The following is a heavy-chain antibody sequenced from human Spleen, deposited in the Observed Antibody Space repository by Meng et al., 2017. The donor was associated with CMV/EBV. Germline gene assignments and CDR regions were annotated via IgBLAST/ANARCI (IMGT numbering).Heavy chain of an antibody. J-gene: IGHJ4*02. CDR3: AKDAQITAFGVVLNFDFDY. D-gene: IGHD3-3*01. CDR2: IWYDGSNK. CDR1: TFNTYY. Sequence: TFNTYYMTWIRQAPGKGLEWVAVIWYDGSNKYYADSVKGRFTISRDNSKNTLYLQMNSLRVEDTAVYYCAKDAQITAFGVVLNFDFDYWGQGTLVTVSS. V-gene: IGHV3-33*06.